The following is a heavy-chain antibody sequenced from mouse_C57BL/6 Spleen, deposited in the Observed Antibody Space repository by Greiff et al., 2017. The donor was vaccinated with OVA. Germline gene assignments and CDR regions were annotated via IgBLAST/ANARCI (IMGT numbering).Heavy chain of an antibody. CDR2: IDPSDSYT. V-gene: IGHV1-50*01. Sequence: VQLQQPGAELVKPGASVKLSCKASGYTFTSYWMQWVKQRPGQGLEWIGEIDPSDSYTNYNQKFKGKATLTVDTSSSTAYMQLSSLTSEDSAVYYCARPGDYGSSYYWYFDVWGTGTTVTVSS. J-gene: IGHJ1*03. CDR1: GYTFTSYW. CDR3: ARPGDYGSSYYWYFDV. D-gene: IGHD1-1*01.